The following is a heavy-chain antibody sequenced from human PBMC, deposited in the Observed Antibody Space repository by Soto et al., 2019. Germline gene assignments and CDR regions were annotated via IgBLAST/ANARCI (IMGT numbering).Heavy chain of an antibody. CDR3: ASPTRAGQLWFDP. Sequence: EVQLVESGGGLVQPGGSLRLSCAASGFTFSSYSMNWVRQAPGKGLEWVSYISSSSSTIYYADSVKGRFTISRDNAKNSLYLQMNSLRDEDTAVYYCASPTRAGQLWFDPWGQGTLVTVSS. D-gene: IGHD1-1*01. J-gene: IGHJ5*02. CDR1: GFTFSSYS. V-gene: IGHV3-48*02. CDR2: ISSSSSTI.